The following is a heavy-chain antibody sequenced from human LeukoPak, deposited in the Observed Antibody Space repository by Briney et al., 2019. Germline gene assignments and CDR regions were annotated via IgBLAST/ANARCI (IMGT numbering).Heavy chain of an antibody. Sequence: GASVKVSCKASGYTFTSYGISWVRQAPGQGLEWMGWISAYNGNTNYAQKLQGRVTMTTDTSTSTAYMELRSLRSDDTAVYYCAREGDDYGDYEAPRWFDPWGQGTLVTVSS. V-gene: IGHV1-18*01. J-gene: IGHJ5*02. CDR2: ISAYNGNT. CDR1: GYTFTSYG. CDR3: AREGDDYGDYEAPRWFDP. D-gene: IGHD4-17*01.